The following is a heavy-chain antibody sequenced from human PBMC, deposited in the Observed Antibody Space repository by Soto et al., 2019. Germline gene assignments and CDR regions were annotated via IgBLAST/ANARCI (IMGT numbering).Heavy chain of an antibody. CDR3: ANPGIVWGGYDPEFAWIDYHYYGMDV. Sequence: EVQLLESGGGLVQPGGSLRLSCAASGFTFSSYAMSWVRQAPGKGLEWVSAISGSGGSTYYADSVKGRFTISRDNSKNTLYLQLNSLRAEDTAVYYCANPGIVWGGYDPEFAWIDYHYYGMDVWGQGTTVTVSS. V-gene: IGHV3-23*01. CDR2: ISGSGGST. J-gene: IGHJ6*02. D-gene: IGHD5-12*01. CDR1: GFTFSSYA.